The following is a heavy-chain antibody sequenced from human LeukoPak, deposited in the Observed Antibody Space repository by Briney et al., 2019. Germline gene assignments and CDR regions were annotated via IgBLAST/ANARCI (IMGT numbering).Heavy chain of an antibody. CDR1: GFTFSNAW. J-gene: IGHJ4*02. D-gene: IGHD2-15*01. Sequence: GGSLRLSCAASGFTFSNAWMSWVRQAPGKGLEWVGRIKSKTDGGTTDYAAPVKGRFTISRDDSKNTLNLQMNSLKTEDTAVYYCTTDAPKYCSGGSCYGNWGQGTLVTVSS. CDR2: IKSKTDGGTT. V-gene: IGHV3-15*01. CDR3: TTDAPKYCSGGSCYGN.